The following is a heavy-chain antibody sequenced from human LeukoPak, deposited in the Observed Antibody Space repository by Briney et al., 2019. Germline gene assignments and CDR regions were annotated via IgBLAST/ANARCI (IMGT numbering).Heavy chain of an antibody. CDR3: ARVAGLRYFDWVDY. CDR2: ISTYNGNT. CDR1: GYTFTSYG. V-gene: IGHV1-18*04. Sequence: ASVKVSCKASGYTFTSYGFSWVRQAPEHGLEWMGWISTYNGNTNYAQKLQGRVTMTTDTSTSTAHMELRSLRSDDTAVYYCARVAGLRYFDWVDYWGQGTPVTVSS. J-gene: IGHJ4*02. D-gene: IGHD3-9*01.